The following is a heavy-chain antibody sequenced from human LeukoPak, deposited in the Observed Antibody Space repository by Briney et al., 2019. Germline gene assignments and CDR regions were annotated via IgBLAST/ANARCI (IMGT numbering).Heavy chain of an antibody. J-gene: IGHJ6*02. V-gene: IGHV3-48*02. CDR3: ARVEGSGWYWFYYYGMDV. D-gene: IGHD6-19*01. CDR1: GFTFSSYS. Sequence: GGSLRLSCAASGFTFSSYSMNWVRQAPGKGLEWVSYISSSSSTIYYADSVKGRFTISRDNAKNSLYLQMNSLRDEDTAVYYCARVEGSGWYWFYYYGMDVWGQGTTVTVSS. CDR2: ISSSSSTI.